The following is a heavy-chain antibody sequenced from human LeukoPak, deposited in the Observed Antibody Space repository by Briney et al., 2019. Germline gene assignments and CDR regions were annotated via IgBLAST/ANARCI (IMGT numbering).Heavy chain of an antibody. Sequence: PSETLSLTCTVSGGSISSGGYYWSWIRQHPGKGLEWIGYIYYSGSTYYNPSLKSRVTISVDTSKNQFSLKLSSVTAADTAVYYCARGANTGGYSYGYYYYYYGMDVWGQGTTVTVSS. V-gene: IGHV4-31*03. J-gene: IGHJ6*02. CDR1: GGSISSGGYY. D-gene: IGHD5-18*01. CDR3: ARGANTGGYSYGYYYYYYGMDV. CDR2: IYYSGST.